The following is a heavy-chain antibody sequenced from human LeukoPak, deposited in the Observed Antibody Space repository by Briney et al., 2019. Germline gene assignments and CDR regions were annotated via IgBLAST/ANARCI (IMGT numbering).Heavy chain of an antibody. V-gene: IGHV3-23*01. CDR3: AKTTGAGTTGGLLRPFDY. D-gene: IGHD1-7*01. J-gene: IGHJ4*02. CDR2: ISSSTNRT. Sequence: GGSLRLSCVTSGLTFSGYDMFWVRQAPGKGLEWISYISSSTNRTHYADSVKGRFTISRDNSKNTLYLQMNSLRAGDTAVYYCAKTTGAGTTGGLLRPFDYWGQGTLVTVSS. CDR1: GLTFSGYD.